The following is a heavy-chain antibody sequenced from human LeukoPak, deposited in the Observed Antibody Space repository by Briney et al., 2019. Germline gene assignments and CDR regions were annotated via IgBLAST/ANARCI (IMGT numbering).Heavy chain of an antibody. V-gene: IGHV3-33*01. D-gene: IGHD3-10*01. CDR2: IWYDGSNK. J-gene: IGHJ6*02. Sequence: PGGSLRLSCAASGFTFSSYGMHWVRQAPGKGLEWVAVIWYDGSNKYYADSVKGRFTISRDNSKNTLYLQMNSLRAEDTAVYYCARDLTITMVRGVFGGMDVWGQGTTVTVSS. CDR1: GFTFSSYG. CDR3: ARDLTITMVRGVFGGMDV.